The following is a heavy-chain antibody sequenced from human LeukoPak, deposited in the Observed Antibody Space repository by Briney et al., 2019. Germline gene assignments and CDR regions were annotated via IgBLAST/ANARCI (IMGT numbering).Heavy chain of an antibody. V-gene: IGHV1-18*01. Sequence: ASVKVSCKASGYTFTSYGISWVRQAPGQGLEWMGWISAYNGNTNYAQKLQGRVTMTTDTSTSTAYMELRSLRSDDTAVYYCARASGGKNYYGSGSYYKAHYYYYMDVWGKGTTVAVSS. J-gene: IGHJ6*03. CDR2: ISAYNGNT. CDR1: GYTFTSYG. D-gene: IGHD3-10*01. CDR3: ARASGGKNYYGSGSYYKAHYYYYMDV.